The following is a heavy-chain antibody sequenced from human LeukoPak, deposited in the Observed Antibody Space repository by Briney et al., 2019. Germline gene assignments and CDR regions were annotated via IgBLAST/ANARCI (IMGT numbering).Heavy chain of an antibody. CDR2: ISADNGNT. J-gene: IGHJ5*02. V-gene: IGHV1-18*04. CDR1: GYTFTSYG. Sequence: ASVKVSCKGSGYTFTSYGISWVRQAPGEGLEWMGWISADNGNTNYEQKFQGRVTMTTDTSTNTAYMELRSLRSDDTAVYYCARGPRRQQLVRDNWFDPWVQGTLVTVSS. CDR3: ARGPRRQQLVRDNWFDP. D-gene: IGHD6-13*01.